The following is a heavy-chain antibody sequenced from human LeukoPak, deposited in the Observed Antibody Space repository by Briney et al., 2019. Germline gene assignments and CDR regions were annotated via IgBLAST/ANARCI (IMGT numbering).Heavy chain of an antibody. CDR1: GFTFSSYS. CDR2: ISSSSSYI. Sequence: GGSLRLSCAASGFTFSSYSMNWVRQAPGKGLEWVSSISSSSSYIYYADSVKGRFTISRDNAKNSLYLQMNSLRAEDTAVYYCTRELIGVVPAATNDYWGQGTLVTVSS. D-gene: IGHD2-2*01. J-gene: IGHJ4*02. CDR3: TRELIGVVPAATNDY. V-gene: IGHV3-21*01.